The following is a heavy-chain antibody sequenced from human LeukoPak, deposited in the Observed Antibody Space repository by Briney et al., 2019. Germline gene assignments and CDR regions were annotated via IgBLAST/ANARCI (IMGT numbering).Heavy chain of an antibody. CDR1: GYTFTGYY. J-gene: IGHJ4*02. CDR2: INPNSGGT. V-gene: IGHV1-2*02. D-gene: IGHD5-18*01. Sequence: EASVKVSCKASGYTFTGYYMHWVRQAPGQGLEWMGWINPNSGGTNYAQKFQGRVTMTRDTSISTAYMELSRLRSDDTAMYYCARQGWGRYSYGYRGAIDYWGQGTLVTVSS. CDR3: ARQGWGRYSYGYRGAIDY.